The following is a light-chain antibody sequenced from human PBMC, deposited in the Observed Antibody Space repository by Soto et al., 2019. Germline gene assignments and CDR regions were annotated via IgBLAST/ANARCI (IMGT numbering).Light chain of an antibody. Sequence: QSALTQPASVSGSPGQSITISCTGTSSDVGGYNYVSWYLQHPGKAPKLIIYEVSHRPSGVSDRFSGSKSSNTASLTISGLQAEDEADYYCSSYTTSSTLVVFGGGTKVTVL. CDR1: SSDVGGYNY. CDR3: SSYTTSSTLVV. J-gene: IGLJ2*01. CDR2: EVS. V-gene: IGLV2-14*01.